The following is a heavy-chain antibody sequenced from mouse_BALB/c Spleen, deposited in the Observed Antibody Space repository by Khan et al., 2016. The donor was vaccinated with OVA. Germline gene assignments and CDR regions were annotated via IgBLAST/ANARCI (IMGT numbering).Heavy chain of an antibody. Sequence: QVQLQQSGAELANPGASVKMSCKSSGYTFSVYWIYWLKQRPGQGLEWIGYINPSSGYSDYNKRFKDRATLTADKSSTTAYMQLSSLPSEDSGVYFWARRSFYGDVWYLDVWGAGTTVTVS. J-gene: IGHJ1*01. D-gene: IGHD2-13*01. CDR2: INPSSGYS. CDR3: ARRSFYGDVWYLDV. CDR1: GYTFSVYW. V-gene: IGHV1-7*01.